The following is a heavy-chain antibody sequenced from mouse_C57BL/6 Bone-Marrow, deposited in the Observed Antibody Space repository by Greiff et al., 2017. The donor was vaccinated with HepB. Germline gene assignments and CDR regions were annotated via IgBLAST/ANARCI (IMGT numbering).Heavy chain of an antibody. D-gene: IGHD2-4*01. CDR1: GYTFTSYG. V-gene: IGHV1-81*01. CDR3: ARGDGLPRFDY. Sequence: VKLVESGAELARPGASVKLSCKASGYTFTSYGISWVKQRTGQGLEWIGEIYPRSGNTYYNEKFKGKATLTADKSSSTAYMELRSLTSEDSAVYFCARGDGLPRFDYWGQGTTLTVSS. CDR2: IYPRSGNT. J-gene: IGHJ2*01.